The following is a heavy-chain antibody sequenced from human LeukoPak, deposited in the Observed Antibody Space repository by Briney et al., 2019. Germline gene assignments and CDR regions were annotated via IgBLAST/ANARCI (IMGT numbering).Heavy chain of an antibody. Sequence: SETLSLTCTVSGGSISSYYWSWIRQPPGKGLEWIGYIYYSGSTNYNPSLKSRVTISVDTSKNRFSLKLSSVTAADTAVYYCARHGSRDGYNLGYFDYWGQGTLVTVSS. CDR2: IYYSGST. V-gene: IGHV4-59*08. CDR3: ARHGSRDGYNLGYFDY. D-gene: IGHD5-24*01. J-gene: IGHJ4*02. CDR1: GGSISSYY.